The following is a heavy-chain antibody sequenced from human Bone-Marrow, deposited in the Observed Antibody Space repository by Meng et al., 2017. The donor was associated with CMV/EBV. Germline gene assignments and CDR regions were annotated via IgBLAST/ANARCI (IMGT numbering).Heavy chain of an antibody. D-gene: IGHD3-3*01. CDR3: AKDRRYDFWSGFGY. CDR1: GFTFSSYW. V-gene: IGHV3-30*02. J-gene: IGHJ4*02. Sequence: GESLKISCAASGFTFSSYWMSWVRQAPGKGLEWVAFIRYDGSNKYYADSVKGRFTISRDNSKNTLYLQMNSLRAEDTAVYYCAKDRRYDFWSGFGYWGQGTLVTVSS. CDR2: IRYDGSNK.